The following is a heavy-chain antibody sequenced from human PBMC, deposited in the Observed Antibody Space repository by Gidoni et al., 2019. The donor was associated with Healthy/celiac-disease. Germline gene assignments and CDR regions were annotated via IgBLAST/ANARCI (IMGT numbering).Heavy chain of an antibody. CDR2: IRSKANSYAT. V-gene: IGHV3-73*01. D-gene: IGHD2-8*01. CDR1: GFTFSGSA. J-gene: IGHJ3*02. CDR3: TRKARVYAFDI. Sequence: EVQLVESGGGLVQPGGSLKLSCAASGFTFSGSAMHWVRQASGKGLEWVGRIRSKANSYATAYAASVKGRFTISRDDSKNTAYLQMNSLKTEDTAVYYCTRKARVYAFDIWGQGTMVTVSS.